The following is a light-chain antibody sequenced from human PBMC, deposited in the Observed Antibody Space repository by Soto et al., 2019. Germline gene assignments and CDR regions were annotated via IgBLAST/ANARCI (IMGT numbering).Light chain of an antibody. V-gene: IGKV1-5*01. J-gene: IGKJ1*01. CDR2: DVS. CDR1: QSVTYR. Sequence: DIQRTQSPSTLSASEGDRVTISCRASQSVTYRLAWYQQKPGKAPKVLIYDVSSLESGVPSRFSGSGSGTEFTLTISSLQPDDFATYYCQQYHSYSWTFGQGTKVDIK. CDR3: QQYHSYSWT.